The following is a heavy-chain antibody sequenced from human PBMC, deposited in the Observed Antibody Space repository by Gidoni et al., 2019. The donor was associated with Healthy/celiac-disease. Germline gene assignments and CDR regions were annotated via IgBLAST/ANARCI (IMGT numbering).Heavy chain of an antibody. D-gene: IGHD2-2*01. V-gene: IGHV4-4*07. CDR3: ASMAWDVVVPAHYYYYYMDV. Sequence: QVQLQESGPGLVKPSETMSLTCTVSGGSISSYYWSWIRQPAGKGLEWIGRIYTSGSTNYNPSLKSRVTMSVDTSKNQFSLKLSSVTAADTAVYYCASMAWDVVVPAHYYYYYMDVWGKGTTVTVSS. J-gene: IGHJ6*03. CDR1: GGSISSYY. CDR2: IYTSGST.